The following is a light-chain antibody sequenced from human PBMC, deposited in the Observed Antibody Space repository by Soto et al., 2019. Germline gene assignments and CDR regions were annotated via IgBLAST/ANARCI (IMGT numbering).Light chain of an antibody. CDR1: DSDVGGHSH. J-gene: IGLJ3*02. CDR3: CSYVAGDSWV. V-gene: IGLV2-8*01. CDR2: EVS. Sequence: QSALTQPPSASGSPVHAVTISCTGSDSDVGGHSHVSWYQQHPGEAPKLMIYEVSKRPSGVPDRFSGSKSGNTASLTVSGLQADDEADYYCCSYVAGDSWVFGGGTQLTVL.